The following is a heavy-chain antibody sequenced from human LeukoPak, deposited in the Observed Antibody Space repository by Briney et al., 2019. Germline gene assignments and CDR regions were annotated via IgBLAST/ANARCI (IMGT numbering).Heavy chain of an antibody. CDR3: VRVLTMVRRVSITHKDYYYYMDV. Sequence: PSETLSLTCAVSGGSFSGYYWSWIRQPPGTGLESWGEMNHSGSTNYTPSLTSRVTISVDTYKNQFSMKLSCVTAADTATYYCVRVLTMVRRVSITHKDYYYYMDVWGKGTTVTVSS. V-gene: IGHV4-34*01. D-gene: IGHD3-10*01. CDR2: MNHSGST. CDR1: GGSFSGYY. J-gene: IGHJ6*03.